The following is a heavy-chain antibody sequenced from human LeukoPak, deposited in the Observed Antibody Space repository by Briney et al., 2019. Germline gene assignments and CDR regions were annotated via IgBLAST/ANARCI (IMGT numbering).Heavy chain of an antibody. CDR3: ARVGPIRDGYNYYAFDI. J-gene: IGHJ3*02. D-gene: IGHD5-24*01. V-gene: IGHV3-30*02. CDR1: GFTFSSYG. CDR2: IRYDGSNK. Sequence: GGSLRLSCAASGFTFSSYGMHWVRQAPGKGLEWVAFIRYDGSNKYYADSVKGRFTISRDNAKNSLYLQMNSLRAEDTAVYYCARVGPIRDGYNYYAFDIWGQGTMVTVSS.